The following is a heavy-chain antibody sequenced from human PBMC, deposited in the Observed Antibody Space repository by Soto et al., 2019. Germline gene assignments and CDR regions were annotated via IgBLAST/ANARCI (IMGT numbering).Heavy chain of an antibody. J-gene: IGHJ4*02. Sequence: EVQLLESGGGLVQPGGSLRLSCAASGFTFSTYAMIWVRQAPGKGLEWVSVITGSGGSTYYADCVKGRFTISRDTSKNTLFLQMNSLRGEDTAVYYCAKDRYGDYGGIDYWGQGTMVTVSS. V-gene: IGHV3-23*01. CDR1: GFTFSTYA. D-gene: IGHD4-17*01. CDR2: ITGSGGST. CDR3: AKDRYGDYGGIDY.